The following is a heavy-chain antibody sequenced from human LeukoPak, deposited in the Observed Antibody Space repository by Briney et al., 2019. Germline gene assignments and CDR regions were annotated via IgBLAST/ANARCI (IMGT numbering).Heavy chain of an antibody. V-gene: IGHV4-39*07. J-gene: IGHJ4*02. CDR1: GGSISSSSYY. Sequence: PSETLSLTCTVSGGSISSSSYYWGWIRQPPGKGLEWIGSIYYSGSTYYNPSLKSRVTISVDTSKNQFSLKLSSVTAADTAVYYCARGGSSSSDSNFDYWGQGTLVTVSS. CDR2: IYYSGST. CDR3: ARGGSSSSDSNFDY. D-gene: IGHD6-6*01.